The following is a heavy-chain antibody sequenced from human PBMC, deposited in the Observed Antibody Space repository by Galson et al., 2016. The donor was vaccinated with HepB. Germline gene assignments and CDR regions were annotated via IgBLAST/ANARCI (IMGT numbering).Heavy chain of an antibody. Sequence: SLRLSCAASGFTFSSYSMNWVRQAPGKGLEWVSSISSSSSYIYYADSVKGRFTISRDNAKNSLYLQMNSLRAEDTAVYYCARSPEGYCSSTSCYRSWFDPWGQGTLVTVSS. CDR1: GFTFSSYS. D-gene: IGHD2-2*01. J-gene: IGHJ5*02. CDR2: ISSSSSYI. CDR3: ARSPEGYCSSTSCYRSWFDP. V-gene: IGHV3-21*01.